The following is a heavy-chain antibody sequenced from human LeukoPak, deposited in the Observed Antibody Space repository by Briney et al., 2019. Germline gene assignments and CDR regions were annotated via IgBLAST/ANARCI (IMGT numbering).Heavy chain of an antibody. D-gene: IGHD6-19*01. CDR3: ASQYSSGWFGDFDI. J-gene: IGHJ3*02. CDR1: RGTFSSYA. CDR2: IIPILGTA. V-gene: IGHV1-69*10. Sequence: ASVKVSCKASRGTFSSYAISWVRQAPGPGLEWMGGIIPILGTANYAQKFQGRVTITADNSTSTAYMEPSSLRSEDTAVYYCASQYSSGWFGDFDIWGQGKMVTVSS.